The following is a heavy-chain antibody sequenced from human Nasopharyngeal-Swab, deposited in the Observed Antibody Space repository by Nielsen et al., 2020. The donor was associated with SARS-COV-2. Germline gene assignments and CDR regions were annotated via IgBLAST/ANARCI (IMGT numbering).Heavy chain of an antibody. J-gene: IGHJ5*02. CDR3: ATTTPIVGAPSWFDP. D-gene: IGHD1-26*01. CDR2: FDPEDGET. Sequence: ASVKVSCKVSGYTLTELSMHWVRQAPGKGLEWMGGFDPEDGETIYAQKFQGRVTMTEDTSTDTAYMELSSLRSEDTAMYYCATTTPIVGAPSWFDPWGQGTLVTVSS. CDR1: GYTLTELS. V-gene: IGHV1-24*01.